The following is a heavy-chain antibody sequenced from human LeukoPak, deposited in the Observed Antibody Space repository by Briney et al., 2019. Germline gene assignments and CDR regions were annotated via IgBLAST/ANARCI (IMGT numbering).Heavy chain of an antibody. D-gene: IGHD6-19*01. Sequence: CETLSLTRTVCGGSISSSSYHWNWIRRPRGRGLEWIGYIYYSGSTNYNPSLKSRVTISVDTSKNQFSLKLSSVTAADTAVYYCARQWGSGWQNWFDPLGQGTLVTVSS. CDR3: ARQWGSGWQNWFDP. V-gene: IGHV4-61*05. J-gene: IGHJ5*02. CDR2: IYYSGST. CDR1: GGSISSSSYH.